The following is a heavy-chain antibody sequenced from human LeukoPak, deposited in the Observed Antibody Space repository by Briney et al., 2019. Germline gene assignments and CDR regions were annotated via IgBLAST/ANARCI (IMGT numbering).Heavy chain of an antibody. J-gene: IGHJ4*02. CDR1: GYTFTSYG. CDR2: ISAYNGST. CDR3: ARDLGDYDILTGYYTLYYFDY. D-gene: IGHD3-9*01. V-gene: IGHV1-18*01. Sequence: ASVKVSCKASGYTFTSYGISWVRQAPGQGLEWMGWISAYNGSTNYAQKLQGRVTMTTDTSTSTAYMELRSLRSDDTAVYYCARDLGDYDILTGYYTLYYFDYWGQGTLVTVSS.